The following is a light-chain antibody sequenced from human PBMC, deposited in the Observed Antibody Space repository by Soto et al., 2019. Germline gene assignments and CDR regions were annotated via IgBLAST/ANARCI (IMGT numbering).Light chain of an antibody. CDR2: DVS. CDR1: SSDIGDYNY. CDR3: SSSTTTTSLVV. J-gene: IGLJ3*02. Sequence: QSALTQPASVSGSPGQSITISCTGTSSDIGDYNYVSWYQQYPGKVPKLVIYDVSHRSSGVSNRFCGSKSGNTASLTISGLQAEEEADYYCSSSTTTTSLVVFGGGTKLTVL. V-gene: IGLV2-14*01.